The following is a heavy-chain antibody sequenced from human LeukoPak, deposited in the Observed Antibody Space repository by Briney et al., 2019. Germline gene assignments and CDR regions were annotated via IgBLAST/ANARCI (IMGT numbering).Heavy chain of an antibody. CDR3: ARGSYSSSWHN. V-gene: IGHV3-66*01. J-gene: IGHJ4*02. D-gene: IGHD6-13*01. Sequence: TGGSLRLSCAASGFTVSSNYMSWVRQAPGRGLEWVSVIYSGGSTYYADSVKGRFTISRDNSMNTLYLQMNSLRAKDSAMYYCARGSYSSSWHNWGQGTLVTVSS. CDR1: GFTVSSNY. CDR2: IYSGGST.